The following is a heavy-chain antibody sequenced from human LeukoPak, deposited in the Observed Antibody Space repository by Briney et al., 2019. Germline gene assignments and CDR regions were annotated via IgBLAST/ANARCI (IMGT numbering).Heavy chain of an antibody. D-gene: IGHD6-13*01. Sequence: SETLSLTCTVSGGSISSGDYYWSWIRQPPGKGLEWIGYIYYSGSTYYNPSPKSRVTISVDTSKNQFSLKLSSVTAADTAVYYCARSYLSYSSWRRDYFDYWGQGTLVTVSS. CDR2: IYYSGST. V-gene: IGHV4-30-4*01. CDR3: ARSYLSYSSWRRDYFDY. J-gene: IGHJ4*02. CDR1: GGSISSGDYY.